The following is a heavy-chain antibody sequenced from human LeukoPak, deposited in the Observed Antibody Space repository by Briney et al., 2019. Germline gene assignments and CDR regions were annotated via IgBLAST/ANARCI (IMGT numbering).Heavy chain of an antibody. V-gene: IGHV3-15*01. CDR2: VKSRDVGRTT. Sequence: GGSLRLSCAASGFTFSNVWMTCVRQAPGKGLECVGRVKSRDVGRTTDYAAPVKGRFTISRDDSKNTVNLQMIRLQTEDTAVYYCTTDFLQGYSGSWGQGTLVTVSS. CDR3: TTDFLQGYSGS. J-gene: IGHJ5*02. D-gene: IGHD5-12*01. CDR1: GFTFSNVW.